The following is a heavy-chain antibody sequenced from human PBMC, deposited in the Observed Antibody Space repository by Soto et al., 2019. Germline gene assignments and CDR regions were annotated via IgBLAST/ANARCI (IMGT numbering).Heavy chain of an antibody. Sequence: FYWGWMRQSPGKELEWSGYVYYTGSTNYNPSLKSRVTISVDRSKNQFSLKLTSANAADTAVYYCARGRTVRNYADDSSDYFYFFDYWGQGTQVTVSS. CDR3: ARGRTVRNYADDSSDYFYFFDY. D-gene: IGHD3-22*01. V-gene: IGHV4-61*05. CDR2: VYYTGST. J-gene: IGHJ4*02. CDR1: FY.